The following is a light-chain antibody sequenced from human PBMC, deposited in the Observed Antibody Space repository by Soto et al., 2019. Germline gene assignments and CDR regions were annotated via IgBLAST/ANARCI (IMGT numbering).Light chain of an antibody. J-gene: IGLJ1*01. CDR3: QSADSSGTYRRV. V-gene: IGLV3-25*03. CDR2: KDS. Sequence: SSELTQPPSVSVSPGQTARITCSGDALPKQYAYWYQQKPGQAPVLVIYKDSERPSGIPERFSGSSSGTTVTLTISGVQAEDEADYYCQSADSSGTYRRVFGTGTKLTVL. CDR1: ALPKQY.